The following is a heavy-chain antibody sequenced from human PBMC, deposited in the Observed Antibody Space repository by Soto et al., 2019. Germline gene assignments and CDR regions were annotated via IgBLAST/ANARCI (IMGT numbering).Heavy chain of an antibody. Sequence: SETLSLTCTVSGGSVSSGSYYWSWIRQPPGKGLEWIGYIYYSGSTNYNPSLKSRVTISVDTSKKQFSLKLSSVTAADTAVYYCARDHIFDGSGSAGDYGMDVWGQGTTVTVSS. D-gene: IGHD3-10*01. CDR1: GGSVSSGSYY. CDR3: ARDHIFDGSGSAGDYGMDV. J-gene: IGHJ6*02. CDR2: IYYSGST. V-gene: IGHV4-61*01.